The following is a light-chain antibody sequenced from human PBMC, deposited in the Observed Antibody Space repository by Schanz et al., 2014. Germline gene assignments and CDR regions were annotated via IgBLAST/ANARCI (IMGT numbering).Light chain of an antibody. CDR2: GAS. CDR3: QQYNNWRRT. Sequence: EIVLTQSPATLSLSPGERATLSCRVSQSVGTYLAWYQQKPGQAPGLLIYGASTRATGIPARFSGSGSGTEFTLTISSLQSEDFAVYYCQQYNNWRRTFGQGTKVEIK. V-gene: IGKV3-15*01. J-gene: IGKJ1*01. CDR1: QSVGTY.